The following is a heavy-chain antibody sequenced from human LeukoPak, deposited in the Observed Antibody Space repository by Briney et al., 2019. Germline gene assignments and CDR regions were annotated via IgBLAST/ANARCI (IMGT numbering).Heavy chain of an antibody. CDR2: IYYSGST. CDR1: GGSFSGYY. V-gene: IGHV4-30-4*08. D-gene: IGHD5-18*01. Sequence: ASETLSLTCAVYGGSFSGYYWSWIRQPPGKGLEWIGYIYYSGSTYYNPSLKSRVTISVDTSKNQFSLKLSSVTAADTAVYYCARAKSGGYSYGYYFDYWGQGTLVTVSS. J-gene: IGHJ4*02. CDR3: ARAKSGGYSYGYYFDY.